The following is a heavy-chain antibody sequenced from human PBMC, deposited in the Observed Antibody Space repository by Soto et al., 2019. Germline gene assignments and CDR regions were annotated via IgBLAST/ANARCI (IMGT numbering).Heavy chain of an antibody. Sequence: ASVKVSCKASGYTFTGHYIHWVRQAPEQGPEWMGEIGPESGATRYARKFQGRVTMTRDMSITTVYMELNNLSPDDTAVYYCGRGRSGQIVVFYWGQGTPVTVSS. CDR2: IGPESGAT. D-gene: IGHD1-26*01. J-gene: IGHJ4*02. CDR1: GYTFTGHY. V-gene: IGHV1-2*02. CDR3: GRGRSGQIVVFY.